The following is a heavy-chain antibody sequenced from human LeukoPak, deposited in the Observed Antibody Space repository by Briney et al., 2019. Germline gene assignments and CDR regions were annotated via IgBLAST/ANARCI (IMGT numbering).Heavy chain of an antibody. Sequence: SETLSLTCAVYGGSFSGYYWSWIRQPPGKGLEWIGEINHSGSTNYNPPLKSRVTISVDTSKHQFSLKLSSVTAADTAVYYCARDLSSGWYTGWFDPWGQGTLVTVSS. D-gene: IGHD6-19*01. CDR2: INHSGST. CDR3: ARDLSSGWYTGWFDP. J-gene: IGHJ5*02. CDR1: GGSFSGYY. V-gene: IGHV4-34*01.